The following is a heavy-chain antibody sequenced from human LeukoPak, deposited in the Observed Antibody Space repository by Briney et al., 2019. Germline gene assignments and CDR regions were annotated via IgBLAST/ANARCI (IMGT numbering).Heavy chain of an antibody. J-gene: IGHJ4*02. CDR2: IYSGGST. D-gene: IGHD7-27*01. CDR1: GFTVSSNY. CDR3: ARDPTGDEGY. Sequence: GGSLRLSCAASGFTVSSNYMTWVRQAPGKGLEWVSVIYSGGSTYYADSVKGRFTISRDNSKNTLYLQMNSLRAEDTAVYYCARDPTGDEGYWGQGTLVTVSS. V-gene: IGHV3-53*01.